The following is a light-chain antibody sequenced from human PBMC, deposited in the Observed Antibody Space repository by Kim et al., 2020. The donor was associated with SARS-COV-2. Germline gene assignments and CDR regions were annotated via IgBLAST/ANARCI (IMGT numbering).Light chain of an antibody. V-gene: IGKV1-39*01. Sequence: SASVGDRVTITCPASQSISSYLNWYQQKPGKAPKLLIYAASSLQRGVPSMFGGGGSGKDSPLTISSLQPEDFATYYRKQSYSPPTFGAGTKVDIK. CDR1: QSISSY. CDR2: AAS. J-gene: IGKJ4*01. CDR3: KQSYSPPT.